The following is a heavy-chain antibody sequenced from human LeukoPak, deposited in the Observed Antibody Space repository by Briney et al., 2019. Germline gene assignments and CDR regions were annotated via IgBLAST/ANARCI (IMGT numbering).Heavy chain of an antibody. CDR1: GGSINSDGYY. CDR3: AKDSRSIAARLGAFDI. Sequence: SQTLSLTCNVSGGSINSDGYYWSWIRQPPGKGLEWIGYIYHSGSTYYNPSLKSRVTISVDTSKNQFSLKLSSVTAADTAVYYCAKDSRSIAARLGAFDIWGQGTMVTVSS. D-gene: IGHD6-6*01. J-gene: IGHJ3*02. CDR2: IYHSGST. V-gene: IGHV4-30-2*01.